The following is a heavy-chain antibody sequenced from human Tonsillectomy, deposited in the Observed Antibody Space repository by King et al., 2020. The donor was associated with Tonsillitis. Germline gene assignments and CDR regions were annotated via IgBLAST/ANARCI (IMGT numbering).Heavy chain of an antibody. Sequence: QLVQSGAEVKKPGASVKVSCKASGYTFTSYDINWVRQATGQGLEWMGWMSPNSGNTGYAQKFQGRVTMTRNTSISTAYMELSSLRSEDTAVYYCASVSMLKGYSYGIDYWGQGTLVTVSS. CDR2: MSPNSGNT. J-gene: IGHJ4*02. CDR3: ASVSMLKGYSYGIDY. CDR1: GYTFTSYD. V-gene: IGHV1-8*02. D-gene: IGHD5-18*01.